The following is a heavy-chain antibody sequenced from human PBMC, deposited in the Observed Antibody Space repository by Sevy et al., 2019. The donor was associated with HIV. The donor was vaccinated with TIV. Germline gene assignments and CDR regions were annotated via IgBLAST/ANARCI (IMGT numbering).Heavy chain of an antibody. V-gene: IGHV3-48*01. CDR1: GFTFSSYS. CDR2: ISSSSSTI. CDR3: AREGAGGYDAFDI. J-gene: IGHJ3*02. D-gene: IGHD3-10*01. Sequence: GGSLRLSCAASGFTFSSYSMNWVRQAPGKGLEWVSYISSSSSTIYYADSVKGRFTISRDNAKNSLYLQMNSLRVEDTAVYYCAREGAGGYDAFDIWGQGTMVTVSS.